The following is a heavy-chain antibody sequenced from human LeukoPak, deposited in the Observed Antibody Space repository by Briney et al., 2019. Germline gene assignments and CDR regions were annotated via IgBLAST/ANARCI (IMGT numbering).Heavy chain of an antibody. J-gene: IGHJ4*02. CDR3: AIQRRITMIVVVITTTGYFDY. D-gene: IGHD3-22*01. CDR2: IWYDGSNK. Sequence: GGSLRLSCAASGFTFSSYGMHWVRQAPGKGLEWVAVIWYDGSNKYYADSVKGRFTISRDNSKNTLYLQMNSLRAEDTAVYYCAIQRRITMIVVVITTTGYFDYWGQGTLVTVSS. V-gene: IGHV3-33*01. CDR1: GFTFSSYG.